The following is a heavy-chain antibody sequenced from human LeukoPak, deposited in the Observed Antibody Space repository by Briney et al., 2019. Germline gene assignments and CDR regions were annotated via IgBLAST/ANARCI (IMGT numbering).Heavy chain of an antibody. CDR2: IWYDGSNK. J-gene: IGHJ6*03. V-gene: IGHV3-33*06. CDR1: GFTFSSHG. CDR3: AKGGGTRYCSSTSCYLFYYYYYMDV. Sequence: PGGSLRLSCAASGFTFSSHGMRWVRQAPGKGLEWVADIWYDGSNKYYADSVKGRFTISRDNSKTTLYLQMNSLRAEDTVVYYCAKGGGTRYCSSTSCYLFYYYYYMDVWGKGTTVTVSS. D-gene: IGHD2-2*01.